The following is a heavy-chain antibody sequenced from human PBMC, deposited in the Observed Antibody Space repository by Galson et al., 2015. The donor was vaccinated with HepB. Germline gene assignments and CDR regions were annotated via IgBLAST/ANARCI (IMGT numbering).Heavy chain of an antibody. J-gene: IGHJ4*02. D-gene: IGHD3-22*01. Sequence: SLRLSCAASGFTVSSNYMSWVRQAPGKGLEWVSVIYSGGSTYYADSVKGRFTISRDNSKNTLYLQMNSLRAEDTAVYYCASWGNYYDSSGPYFDYWGQGTLVTVSS. V-gene: IGHV3-66*01. CDR1: GFTVSSNY. CDR3: ASWGNYYDSSGPYFDY. CDR2: IYSGGST.